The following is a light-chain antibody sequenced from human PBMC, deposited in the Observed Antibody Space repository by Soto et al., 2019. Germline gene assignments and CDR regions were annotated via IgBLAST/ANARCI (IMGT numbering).Light chain of an antibody. CDR3: SSYAGSNTYV. Sequence: QSALTQPPSASGSPGQSVTISCTGTSSDVGGYNFVSRYQQNPGKAPKLMISEVSKRPSGVPDRFSGSKSGNTASLTVSGLQAEDEADYYCSSYAGSNTYVFGTGTKVTVL. CDR2: EVS. J-gene: IGLJ1*01. CDR1: SSDVGGYNF. V-gene: IGLV2-8*01.